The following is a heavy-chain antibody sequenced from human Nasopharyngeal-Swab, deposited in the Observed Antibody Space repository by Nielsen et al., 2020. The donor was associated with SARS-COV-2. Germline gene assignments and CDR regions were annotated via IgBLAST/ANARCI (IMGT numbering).Heavy chain of an antibody. D-gene: IGHD6-19*01. J-gene: IGHJ4*02. CDR2: ISYDGSNK. V-gene: IGHV3-30-3*01. CDR1: GFTFSSYA. Sequence: SLKISCAASGFTFSSYAMHWVRQAPGKGLEWVAVISYDGSNKYYADSVKGRFTISRDNSKNTLYLQMNSLRAEDTAVYYCARDRYSSGWYDNSFDYWGQGTLVTVSS. CDR3: ARDRYSSGWYDNSFDY.